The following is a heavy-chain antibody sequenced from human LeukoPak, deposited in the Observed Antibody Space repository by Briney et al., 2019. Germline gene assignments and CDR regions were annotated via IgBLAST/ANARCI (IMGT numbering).Heavy chain of an antibody. CDR2: ISTSSSTI. V-gene: IGHV3-48*01. D-gene: IGHD4-11*01. CDR1: GFTFSSYN. Sequence: GGSLRLSCAASGFTFSSYNMNWVRQAPGKGLEWVSYISTSSSTIYYADSVKGRFTISRDNAKNSPYLQMNSLRAEDTAVYYCARDSPWETVTQAFDIWGQGTMVTVSS. J-gene: IGHJ3*02. CDR3: ARDSPWETVTQAFDI.